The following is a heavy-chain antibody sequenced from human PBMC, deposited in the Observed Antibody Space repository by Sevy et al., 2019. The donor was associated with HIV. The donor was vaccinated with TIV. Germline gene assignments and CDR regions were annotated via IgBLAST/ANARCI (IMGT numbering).Heavy chain of an antibody. V-gene: IGHV4-59*13. D-gene: IGHD6-19*01. J-gene: IGHJ4*02. CDR1: GGSISSYY. CDR3: ARDPGIAVAGEYYFDY. CDR2: IYYSGST. Sequence: SETLSLTCTVSGGSISSYYWSWIRQPPGKGQEWIGYIYYSGSTNYNPSLKSRVTISVDTSKNQFSLKLTSVTAADTAVYYCARDPGIAVAGEYYFDYWGQGTLVTVSS.